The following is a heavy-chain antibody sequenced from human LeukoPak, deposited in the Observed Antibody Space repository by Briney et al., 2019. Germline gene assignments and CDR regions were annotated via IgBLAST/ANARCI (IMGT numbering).Heavy chain of an antibody. D-gene: IGHD3-22*01. CDR2: INAGNGNT. J-gene: IGHJ4*02. CDR1: GYTFTSYA. Sequence: GASVKVSCKASGYTFTSYAMHWVRQAPGQRLEWMGWINAGNGNTKYSQEFQGRVTITRDTSASTAYMELSSLRSEDMAVYYCARASDYYDSSGYLDYWGQGTLVTVSS. CDR3: ARASDYYDSSGYLDY. V-gene: IGHV1-3*03.